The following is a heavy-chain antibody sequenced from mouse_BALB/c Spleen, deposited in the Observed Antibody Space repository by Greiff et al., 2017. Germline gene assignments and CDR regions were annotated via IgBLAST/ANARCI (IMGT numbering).Heavy chain of an antibody. D-gene: IGHD2-1*01. Sequence: VQLKESGGGLVKPGGSLKLSCAASGFTFSSYTMSWVRQTPEKRLEWVATISSGGSYTYYPDSVKGRFTISRDNAKNTLYLQMSSLKSEDTAMYYCTRVDGNYGYWGQGTTLTVSS. CDR2: ISSGGSYT. J-gene: IGHJ2*01. CDR1: GFTFSSYT. V-gene: IGHV5-6-4*01. CDR3: TRVDGNYGY.